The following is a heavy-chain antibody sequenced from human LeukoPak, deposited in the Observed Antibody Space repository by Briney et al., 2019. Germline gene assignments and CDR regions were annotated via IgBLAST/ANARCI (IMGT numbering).Heavy chain of an antibody. D-gene: IGHD3-22*01. J-gene: IGHJ4*02. Sequence: SETLSLTCAVYGVSFSGYYWSWIRQPPGKGLEWIGEINHSGSTNYNPSLKSRVTISVDTSKNQFSLKLSSVTAADTAVYYCASSTGYYDSSGYYKNRKFDYWGQGTLVTVSS. CDR1: GVSFSGYY. CDR2: INHSGST. V-gene: IGHV4-34*01. CDR3: ASSTGYYDSSGYYKNRKFDY.